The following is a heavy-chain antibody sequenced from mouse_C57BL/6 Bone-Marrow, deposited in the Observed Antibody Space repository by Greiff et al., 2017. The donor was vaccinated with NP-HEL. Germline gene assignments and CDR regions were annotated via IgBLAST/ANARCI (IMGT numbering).Heavy chain of an antibody. J-gene: IGHJ2*01. Sequence: VQLQQPGAELVMPGASVKLSCKASGYTFTSYWMHWVKQRPGQGLEWIGEIDPSDSYTNYNQKFKGKSTLTVDKSSSTAYMQLSSLTSEDSAVYYCARQDYYGSSVDYWGQGTTLTVSS. V-gene: IGHV1-69*01. CDR3: ARQDYYGSSVDY. D-gene: IGHD1-1*01. CDR2: IDPSDSYT. CDR1: GYTFTSYW.